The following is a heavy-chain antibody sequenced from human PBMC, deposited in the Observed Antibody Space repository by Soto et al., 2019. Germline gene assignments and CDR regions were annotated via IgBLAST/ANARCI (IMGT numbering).Heavy chain of an antibody. Sequence: GASVKVSCKASGYTFTSYGISWARQASGQGLAWIGWISAYNGNTNYAQKIQGRVTMTSDASTSRAYMDLRSQRSYYTAVYYCARVGLSFWSCYFNCMGVWGRVTTVTFSS. CDR2: ISAYNGNT. D-gene: IGHD3-3*01. CDR3: ARVGLSFWSCYFNCMGV. V-gene: IGHV1-18*04. CDR1: GYTFTSYG. J-gene: IGHJ6*02.